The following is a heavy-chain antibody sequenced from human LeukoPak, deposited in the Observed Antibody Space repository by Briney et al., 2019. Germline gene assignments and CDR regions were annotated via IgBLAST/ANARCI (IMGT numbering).Heavy chain of an antibody. V-gene: IGHV5-51*01. CDR3: ARLRRYLSGSTAHDSYYYGMDV. D-gene: IGHD1-26*01. Sequence: GESLKISCKGSGYSFTSYWIGWVRQLPGKGLEWMGIIYPGDSDTRYSPSFQGQVTISADKSISTAYLQWSSLKASDTAMYYCARLRRYLSGSTAHDSYYYGMDVWGQGTTVTVSS. J-gene: IGHJ6*02. CDR1: GYSFTSYW. CDR2: IYPGDSDT.